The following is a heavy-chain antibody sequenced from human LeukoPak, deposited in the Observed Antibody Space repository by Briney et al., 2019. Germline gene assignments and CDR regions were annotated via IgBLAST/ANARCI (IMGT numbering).Heavy chain of an antibody. CDR1: GFIVSSNY. Sequence: GGSLRLSCAGSGFIVSSNYMRWVRQAAGKGLGWDSVIYGSSRKYYADSVKGRFTISRDNSKNTVYLQMDSPRAEDTAVYYCARDRADGYNYGDYFDNWGQGTLVTVSS. CDR3: ARDRADGYNYGDYFDN. J-gene: IGHJ4*02. V-gene: IGHV3-66*01. CDR2: IYGSSRK. D-gene: IGHD5-18*01.